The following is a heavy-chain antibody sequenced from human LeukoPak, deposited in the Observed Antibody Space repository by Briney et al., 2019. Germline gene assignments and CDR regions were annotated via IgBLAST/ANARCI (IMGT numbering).Heavy chain of an antibody. J-gene: IGHJ3*02. CDR3: ARDQHSIIQNYDSSGSTLWVGAFDI. CDR2: IIPIFGTA. Sequence: ASVKVSCKASGGTFSSYAISWVRQAPGQGLEWMGGIIPIFGTANYAQKFQGRVTITADESTSTAYMELSSLRSEDTAVYYCARDQHSIIQNYDSSGSTLWVGAFDIWGQGTMVTVSS. CDR1: GGTFSSYA. V-gene: IGHV1-69*13. D-gene: IGHD3-22*01.